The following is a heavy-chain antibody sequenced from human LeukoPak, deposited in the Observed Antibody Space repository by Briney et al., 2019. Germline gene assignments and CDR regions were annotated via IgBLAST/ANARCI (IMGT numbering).Heavy chain of an antibody. D-gene: IGHD4-23*01. CDR2: LFPDLTT. CDR3: AGMTTVIRGRRFDS. Sequence: PSETLSLTCAVSGYSVNSANYWGWFRQPPGKGLEWIGNLFPDLTTEYNPSLKGRVTISLDTSNNLFSLRLTSVTAADMALYFCAGMTTVIRGRRFDSWGQGALVIVSS. V-gene: IGHV4-38-2*01. CDR1: GYSVNSANY. J-gene: IGHJ4*02.